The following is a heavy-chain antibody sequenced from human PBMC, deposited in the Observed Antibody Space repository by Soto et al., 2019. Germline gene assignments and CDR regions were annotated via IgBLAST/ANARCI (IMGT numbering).Heavy chain of an antibody. CDR2: IYYSGST. J-gene: IGHJ4*02. D-gene: IGHD3-10*01. CDR1: GGSISSYY. Sequence: SETLSLTCAVSGGSISSYYWSWIRQPPGKGLEWIGYIYYSGSTNYNPSLKSRVTISVDTSKNQFSLKLSSVTAADTAVYYCARDLDYYGSGSYYNYFDYWGQGTLVTVSS. CDR3: ARDLDYYGSGSYYNYFDY. V-gene: IGHV4-59*01.